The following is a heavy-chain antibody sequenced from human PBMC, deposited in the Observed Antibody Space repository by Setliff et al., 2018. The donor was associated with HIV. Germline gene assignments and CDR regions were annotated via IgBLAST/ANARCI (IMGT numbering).Heavy chain of an antibody. CDR3: ARLLVAGMLFDY. Sequence: SETLSLTCIVSGVSTISSSSSYYWGWIRQPPGKGLEWIGYISHSGITYYNLSLKSRVTISVDTSKNQFSLKLSSVTSADTAVYYCARLLVAGMLFDYWGQGTLVTVSS. CDR2: ISHSGIT. J-gene: IGHJ4*02. CDR1: GVSTISSSSSYY. V-gene: IGHV4-39*01. D-gene: IGHD2-15*01.